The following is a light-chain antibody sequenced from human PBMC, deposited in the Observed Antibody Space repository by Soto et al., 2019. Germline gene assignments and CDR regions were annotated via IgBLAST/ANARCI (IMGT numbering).Light chain of an antibody. CDR3: QQYASSPLT. CDR2: GAS. J-gene: IGKJ4*01. V-gene: IGKV3-20*01. CDR1: HSVRSAY. Sequence: EIVLTQSPGTLSLSPGERATLSCRASHSVRSAYLAWYQQKPGQPPRLLIYGASSRATGIPDRFSGSGSGTDFTLTISRLEPEDFAVFYCQQYASSPLTFGGGTNVEI.